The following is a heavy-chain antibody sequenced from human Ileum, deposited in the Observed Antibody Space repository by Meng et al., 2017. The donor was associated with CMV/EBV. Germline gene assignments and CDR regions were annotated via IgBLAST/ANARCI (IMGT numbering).Heavy chain of an antibody. CDR2: ISSSSSYI. CDR3: ARAYCGGDCDRPPHFDY. Sequence: GGSLRLSCAASGFTFSSYSMNWVRQAPGKGLEWVSSISSSSSYIYYADSVKGRFTISRDNAKNSLYLQMNSLRAEDTAVYYCARAYCGGDCDRPPHFDYWGQGTLVTVSS. D-gene: IGHD2-21*01. J-gene: IGHJ4*02. CDR1: GFTFSSYS. V-gene: IGHV3-21*01.